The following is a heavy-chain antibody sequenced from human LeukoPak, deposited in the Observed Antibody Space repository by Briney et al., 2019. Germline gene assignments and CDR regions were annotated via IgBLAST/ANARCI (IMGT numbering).Heavy chain of an antibody. Sequence: GGSLRLSCAASGFTFSGYAMSWVRQAPGKGLEWVSSISGSDGSTYYADSVKGRFTISRDNSKNTLYLQMNSLRADDTAVYYCARGQGYYDSSGPIAWGGQGTLVTVSS. CDR2: ISGSDGST. CDR1: GFTFSGYA. D-gene: IGHD3-22*01. V-gene: IGHV3-23*01. J-gene: IGHJ4*02. CDR3: ARGQGYYDSSGPIAW.